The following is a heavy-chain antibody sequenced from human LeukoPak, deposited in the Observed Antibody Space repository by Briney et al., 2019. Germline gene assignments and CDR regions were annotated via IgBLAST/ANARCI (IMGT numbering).Heavy chain of an antibody. CDR3: ARFPRIYIAAAGEDWYFDL. D-gene: IGHD6-13*01. J-gene: IGHJ2*01. Sequence: SETLPLTCTVSGGSISSYYWSWIRQPPGKGLEWIGYIYYSGSTNYNPSLKSRVTISVDTSKNQFSLKLSSVTAADTAVYYCARFPRIYIAAAGEDWYFDLWGRGTLVTVSS. CDR2: IYYSGST. CDR1: GGSISSYY. V-gene: IGHV4-59*01.